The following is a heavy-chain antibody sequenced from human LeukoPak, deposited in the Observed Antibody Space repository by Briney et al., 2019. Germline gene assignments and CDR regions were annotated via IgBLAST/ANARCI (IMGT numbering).Heavy chain of an antibody. D-gene: IGHD2-2*02. CDR3: ARGRSQRQLLYYPNYYYYYGMDV. CDR1: GGTFSSYA. J-gene: IGHJ6*02. Sequence: EASVKVSCKASGGTFSSYAISWVRQAPGQGLEWMGRIIPILGIANYAQKFQGRVTITADKSTSTAYMELSSLRSEDTAVYYCARGRSQRQLLYYPNYYYYYGMDVWGQGTTVTVSS. CDR2: IIPILGIA. V-gene: IGHV1-69*04.